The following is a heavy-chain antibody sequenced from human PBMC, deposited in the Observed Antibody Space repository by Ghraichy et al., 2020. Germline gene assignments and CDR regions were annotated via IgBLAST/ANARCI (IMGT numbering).Heavy chain of an antibody. CDR1: GFSFSSYS. Sequence: GGSLRLSCVGSGFSFSSYSMNWVRQSPGKGLEWVSYITSSGRSIFYADSVRGRFTISRDNVDNSVYLQMNSLRVEDTAVYYCARRVSMLRRWFDAWGQGTLVTVSS. J-gene: IGHJ5*02. D-gene: IGHD2-8*01. CDR2: ITSSGRSI. V-gene: IGHV3-48*04. CDR3: ARRVSMLRRWFDA.